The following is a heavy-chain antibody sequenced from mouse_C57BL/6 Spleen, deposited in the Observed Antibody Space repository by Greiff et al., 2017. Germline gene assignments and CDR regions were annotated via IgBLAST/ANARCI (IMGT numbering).Heavy chain of an antibody. CDR2: LYPGDGDT. D-gene: IGHD4-1*02. CDR3: ARSPNFPSFDY. J-gene: IGHJ2*01. V-gene: IGHV1-82*01. CDR1: GYAFSSSW. Sequence: VQLQQSGPELVKPGASVTISCKASGYAFSSSWMNWVKQRPGKGLEWIGRLYPGDGDTNYNGKFKGKATLTADKSSSTAYMQLSSLTSEDSAVYFCARSPNFPSFDYWGQGTTLTVSS.